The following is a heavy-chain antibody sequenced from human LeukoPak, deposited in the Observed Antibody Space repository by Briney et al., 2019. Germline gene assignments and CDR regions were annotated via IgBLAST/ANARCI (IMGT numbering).Heavy chain of an antibody. J-gene: IGHJ4*02. Sequence: PGGSLRLSCAASGFTFSTYAMSWVRQAPGKGLEWVSAIGGSGGNTYYADSVKGRFTISRGNSKNTLYLQMNSLRVEDTAVYYCAKDLSREVRGVILWGQGTLVTVSS. CDR3: AKDLSREVRGVIL. CDR1: GFTFSTYA. CDR2: IGGSGGNT. D-gene: IGHD3-10*01. V-gene: IGHV3-23*01.